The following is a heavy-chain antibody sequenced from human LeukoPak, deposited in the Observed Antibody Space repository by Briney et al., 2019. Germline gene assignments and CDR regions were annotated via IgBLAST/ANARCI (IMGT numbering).Heavy chain of an antibody. CDR1: GFIFSSYG. V-gene: IGHV3-30*02. J-gene: IGHJ4*02. CDR2: IRYDGGKK. D-gene: IGHD1-26*01. CDR3: ARRIVGPSSGGDY. Sequence: GSLRLSCAASGFIFSSYGMHWVRQAPGKGLEWVAFIRYDGGKKYYADSVKGRFTISRDNSKNTLYLQMNSLRVEDTAVYYCARRIVGPSSGGDYWGQGTPVTVSS.